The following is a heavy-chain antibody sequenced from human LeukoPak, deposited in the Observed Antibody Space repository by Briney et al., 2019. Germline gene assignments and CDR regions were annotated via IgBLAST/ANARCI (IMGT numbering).Heavy chain of an antibody. CDR2: ISTSSSYI. CDR3: ARSLYSYSSSPNWFDP. CDR1: GFTFSSYS. D-gene: IGHD6-13*01. Sequence: GGSLRLSCAASGFTFSSYSMNWVRQAPGKGLEWVSSISTSSSYIYSADLLKGRFTISRDNAKNSLYLQMNSLRAEDTAVYYCARSLYSYSSSPNWFDPWGQGTLVTVSS. J-gene: IGHJ5*02. V-gene: IGHV3-21*01.